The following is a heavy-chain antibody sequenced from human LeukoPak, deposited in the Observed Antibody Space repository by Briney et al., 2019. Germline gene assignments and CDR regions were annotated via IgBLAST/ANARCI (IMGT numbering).Heavy chain of an antibody. CDR2: TYSGDTT. CDR3: ARDPYSGSYGPHYYYYMDV. Sequence: PGGSLRLSCAAFGFIVRSNHINWVRQAPGKGLEWVSITYSGDTTYYADSVKGRFTISRDNSKNTLYLQMNSLRAEDTAVYYCARDPYSGSYGPHYYYYMDVWGKGTTVTISS. J-gene: IGHJ6*03. V-gene: IGHV3-66*01. CDR1: GFIVRSNH. D-gene: IGHD1-26*01.